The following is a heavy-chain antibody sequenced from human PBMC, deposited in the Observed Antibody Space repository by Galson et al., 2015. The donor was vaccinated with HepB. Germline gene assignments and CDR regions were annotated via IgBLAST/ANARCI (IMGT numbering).Heavy chain of an antibody. V-gene: IGHV6-1*01. J-gene: IGHJ6*02. CDR2: TYYKSKWYN. D-gene: IGHD2-2*02. CDR1: GDSVSSNSAA. CDR3: ARDPYTRGRYYYGMDV. Sequence: CAISGDSVSSNSAAWNWLRQSPSRGLEWLGRTYYKSKWYNDYALSVKSRITINPDTSKNQFPLQLNSMTPEDTAVYYCARDPYTRGRYYYGMDVWGQGTTVTVSS.